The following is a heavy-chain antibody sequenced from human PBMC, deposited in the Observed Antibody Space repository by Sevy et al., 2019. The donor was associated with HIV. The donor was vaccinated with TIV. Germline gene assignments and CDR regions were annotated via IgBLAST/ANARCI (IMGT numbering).Heavy chain of an antibody. Sequence: GGSLRLSCAASGFTFSSYAMSWVRQAPGKGLEWVSVISGGGVSTYYAESVKGRFTISRDNYKNTLYLQMNSLRAEDTAGYYCAKHSANYDTSGYSSWGQRTLVTVSS. CDR3: AKHSANYDTSGYSS. V-gene: IGHV3-23*01. CDR2: ISGGGVST. D-gene: IGHD3-22*01. J-gene: IGHJ5*02. CDR1: GFTFSSYA.